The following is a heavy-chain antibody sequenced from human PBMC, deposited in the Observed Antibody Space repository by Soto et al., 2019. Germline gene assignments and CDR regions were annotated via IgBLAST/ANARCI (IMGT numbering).Heavy chain of an antibody. V-gene: IGHV3-23*01. CDR2: ITEKGGDT. Sequence: PGGSLRLSCAASGFTFSSYAMTWVRQAPGKGLEWVSAITEKGGDTYCADSVKGRFTISRDNSKNTLYLQMNSLRAEDTAVFYCAKGRNGVDVWGQGATVTVSS. CDR3: AKGRNGVDV. J-gene: IGHJ6*02. CDR1: GFTFSSYA.